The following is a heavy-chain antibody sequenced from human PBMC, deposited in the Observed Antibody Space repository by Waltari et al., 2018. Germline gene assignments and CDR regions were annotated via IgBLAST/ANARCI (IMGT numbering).Heavy chain of an antibody. V-gene: IGHV3-15*01. CDR3: TTTRWFTFDY. CDR1: GLTFNHAW. J-gene: IGHJ4*02. D-gene: IGHD2-15*01. Sequence: EVQLVESGGGLVKPGGSLRLSCAVSGLTFNHAWMSWVRQAPGKGLECVGHIKSKTEGGTTDYAAPVKGRFTISRDDSKNTLYLQMNSLKTEDTAVYYCTTTRWFTFDYWGQGTLVTVSS. CDR2: IKSKTEGGTT.